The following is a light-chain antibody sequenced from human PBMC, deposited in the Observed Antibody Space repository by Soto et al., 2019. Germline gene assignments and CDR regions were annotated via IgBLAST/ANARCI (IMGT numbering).Light chain of an antibody. CDR1: QDIRSR. CDR2: GAS. CDR3: QQAHSFPWT. Sequence: DIQMTQSPSSVSASMGDRVTIACRASQDIRSRLAWYQQKPGKAPKLLISGASSLQSGVPSRFSGSASGADFTLTISSLQPVDFATYYCQQAHSFPWTFGQGTKLEIK. V-gene: IGKV1-12*01. J-gene: IGKJ1*01.